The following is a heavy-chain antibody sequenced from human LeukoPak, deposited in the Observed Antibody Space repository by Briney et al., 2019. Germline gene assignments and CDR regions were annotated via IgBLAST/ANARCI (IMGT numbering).Heavy chain of an antibody. V-gene: IGHV4-31*03. CDR3: SRGLDSRKLGY. Sequence: SETLSLTCTVSGASFSRGDQYWNWIRQSPGKGLEWIGSIRPSGTLYNNPSLESRVTMSMDTSKNQFSLNLNSVTAADTAVYFCSRGLDSRKLGYWGQGTLVTVSS. D-gene: IGHD3-22*01. CDR1: GASFSRGDQY. CDR2: IRPSGTL. J-gene: IGHJ4*02.